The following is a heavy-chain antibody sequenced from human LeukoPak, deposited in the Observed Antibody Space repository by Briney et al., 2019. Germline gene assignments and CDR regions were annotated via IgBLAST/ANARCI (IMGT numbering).Heavy chain of an antibody. CDR2: IDHSGST. D-gene: IGHD5-24*01. J-gene: IGHJ6*02. CDR1: DESFSGYY. Sequence: SETLSLTCAVYDESFSGYYCSWIRQPPRKGLEWIGEIDHSGSTNYNPSLQSRATISVDTSKNQFSLKLRSVTAADTAVYYCARDGSMDVWGQGTTVTVSS. V-gene: IGHV4-34*01. CDR3: ARDGSMDV.